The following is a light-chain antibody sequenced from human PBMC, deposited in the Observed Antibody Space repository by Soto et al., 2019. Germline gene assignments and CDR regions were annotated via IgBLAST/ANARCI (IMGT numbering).Light chain of an antibody. Sequence: EVVLTQTPSTLSLSPVERAPLSCRASQSVSSYLAWYQQKPGQAPRLLIYGASTRATGIPARFSGSGSGTEFTLTISNLQSEDFAVYFCQQYHNWPPITFGQGTRLEIK. CDR1: QSVSSY. J-gene: IGKJ5*01. V-gene: IGKV3D-15*01. CDR2: GAS. CDR3: QQYHNWPPIT.